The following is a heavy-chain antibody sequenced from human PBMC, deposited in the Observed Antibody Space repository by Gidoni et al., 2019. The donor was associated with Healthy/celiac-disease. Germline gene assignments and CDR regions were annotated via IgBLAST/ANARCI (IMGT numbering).Heavy chain of an antibody. CDR1: GATFSSYA. J-gene: IGHJ5*02. V-gene: IGHV1-69*01. CDR2: IIPIFGTA. CDR3: ARGRNIVVVPAAIGSARVLGA. D-gene: IGHD2-2*02. Sequence: QVQLVQSGAEVKKPGSSVTVSCKASGATFSSYAISWVRQAPGQGLEWMGGIIPIFGTANYAQKFQGRVTITADESTSTAYMELSSLRSEDTAVYYCARGRNIVVVPAAIGSARVLGAWGQGTLVTVSS.